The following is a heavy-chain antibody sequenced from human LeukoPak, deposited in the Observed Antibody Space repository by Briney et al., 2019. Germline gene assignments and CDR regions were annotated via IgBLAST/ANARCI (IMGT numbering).Heavy chain of an antibody. Sequence: SETLSLTCSVSLGSISSYYWSWIRQPPGKGPEWIGNIYSTGSTNYNPSLKSRVTISVDTSKNQFSLKLSSVTAADTAVYYCARRVYGDYGNWFDPWGQGTLVTVSS. CDR2: IYSTGST. D-gene: IGHD4-17*01. CDR3: ARRVYGDYGNWFDP. V-gene: IGHV4-59*08. CDR1: LGSISSYY. J-gene: IGHJ5*02.